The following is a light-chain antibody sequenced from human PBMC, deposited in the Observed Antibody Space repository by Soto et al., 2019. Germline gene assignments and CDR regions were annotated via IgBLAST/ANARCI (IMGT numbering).Light chain of an antibody. V-gene: IGLV1-44*01. J-gene: IGLJ1*01. CDR3: AAWDDSLNGYV. CDR1: SSNIGSNT. CDR2: SNN. Sequence: QSVLTQPPSASGTPGQRVTTSCSGTSSNIGSNTVNWYQQLPGTAPKHLIYSNNQRPSGVPVRFSGSKSGTSASLAISGPQSEDEADYYCAAWDDSLNGYVFGTGTKLTVL.